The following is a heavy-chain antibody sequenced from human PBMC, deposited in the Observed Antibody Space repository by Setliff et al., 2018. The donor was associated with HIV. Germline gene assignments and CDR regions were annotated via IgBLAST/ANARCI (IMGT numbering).Heavy chain of an antibody. V-gene: IGHV4-4*09. CDR1: GDSISRYY. J-gene: IGHJ3*01. D-gene: IGHD4-17*01. CDR2: IYTSGST. Sequence: SETLSLTCTVSGDSISRYYWRWIRQTAGKGLEWIGYIYTSGSTNYNPSLKRRVTISADTSKHQFSLKLSSVTAADTAVYYCARVQMAYAAFDVWGQGTMVTVSS. CDR3: ARVQMAYAAFDV.